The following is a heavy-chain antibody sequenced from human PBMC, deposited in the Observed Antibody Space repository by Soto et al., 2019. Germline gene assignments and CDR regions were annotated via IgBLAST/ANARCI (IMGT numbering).Heavy chain of an antibody. CDR1: GFTFSSYS. CDR3: ARDASIAARRRYYYYYYMDV. Sequence: GGSLRLSCAASGFTFSSYSMNWVRQAPGKGLEWVSSISSSSSYIYYADSVKGRFTITRDNAKNSLYLQMNSLRAEDTAVYYCARDASIAARRRYYYYYYMDVWGKGTTVTVAS. D-gene: IGHD6-6*01. J-gene: IGHJ6*03. CDR2: ISSSSSYI. V-gene: IGHV3-21*01.